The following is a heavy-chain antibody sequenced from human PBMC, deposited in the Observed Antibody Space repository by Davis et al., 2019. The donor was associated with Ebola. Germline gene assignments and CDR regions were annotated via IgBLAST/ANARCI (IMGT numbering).Heavy chain of an antibody. CDR2: ISSSSSYI. Sequence: GGSLRLSCAASGFTFSSYWMHWVRQAPGKGLEWVSSISSSSSYIYYADSVKGRFTISRDNAKNSLYLQMNSLRAEDTAVYYCARDLYYYDSSGYYRYYFDYWGQGTLVTVSS. J-gene: IGHJ4*02. D-gene: IGHD3-22*01. V-gene: IGHV3-21*01. CDR3: ARDLYYYDSSGYYRYYFDY. CDR1: GFTFSSYW.